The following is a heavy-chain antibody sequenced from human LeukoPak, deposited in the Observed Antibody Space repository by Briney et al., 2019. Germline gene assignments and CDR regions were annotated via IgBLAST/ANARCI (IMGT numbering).Heavy chain of an antibody. CDR3: ARGPPSSDYYDSSGYPGTEYYFDY. Sequence: ASVKVSCKASGYTFTGYYMHWVRQAPGQGLEWMGWINPSSGGTNYAQKFQGRVTMTRDTSISTAYMELSRLRSDDTAVYYCARGPPSSDYYDSSGYPGTEYYFDYWGQGTLVTVSS. CDR2: INPSSGGT. CDR1: GYTFTGYY. J-gene: IGHJ4*02. V-gene: IGHV1-2*02. D-gene: IGHD3-22*01.